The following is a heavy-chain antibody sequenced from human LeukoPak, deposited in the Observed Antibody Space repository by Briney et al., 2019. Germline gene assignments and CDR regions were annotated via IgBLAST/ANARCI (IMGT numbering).Heavy chain of an antibody. CDR2: VNRDGSST. CDR3: ARGGGYSYGSFDY. D-gene: IGHD5-18*01. V-gene: IGHV3-74*01. J-gene: IGHJ4*02. CDR1: GIIFSNYW. Sequence: GALRLSCAASGIIFSNYWMHWVRQAPGKGLVWVSRVNRDGSSTSYADSVKGRFTISRDNAKNTLYLQMNSLRAEDTAVYYCARGGGYSYGSFDYWGQGTLVTVSS.